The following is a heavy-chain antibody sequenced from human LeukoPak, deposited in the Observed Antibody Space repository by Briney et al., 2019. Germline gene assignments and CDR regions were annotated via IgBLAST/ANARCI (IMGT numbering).Heavy chain of an antibody. Sequence: PSETLSLTCAVYGGSFSGYYWSWIRQPPGKGLEWIGEINHSGSTNYNPSLKSRVTISVDTSKNQFSLKLSSVTAADTAVYYCARLPHGSGSYIRHYYMDVWGKGTTVTISS. CDR3: ARLPHGSGSYIRHYYMDV. CDR2: INHSGST. CDR1: GGSFSGYY. V-gene: IGHV4-34*01. J-gene: IGHJ6*03. D-gene: IGHD3-10*01.